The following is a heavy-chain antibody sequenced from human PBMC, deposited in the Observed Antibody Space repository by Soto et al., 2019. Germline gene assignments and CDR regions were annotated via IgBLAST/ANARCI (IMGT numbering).Heavy chain of an antibody. D-gene: IGHD3-22*01. CDR2: IYSGGST. CDR1: GFTVSSNY. V-gene: IGHV3-53*01. Sequence: PGGSLRLSCAASGFTVSSNYMSWVRQAPGKGLEWVSVIYSGGSTYYADSVKGRFTISRDNSKNTLYLQMNSLRAEDTAVYYCARDLGASYDSKGDYYYGMDVWGQGTTVTVSS. CDR3: ARDLGASYDSKGDYYYGMDV. J-gene: IGHJ6*02.